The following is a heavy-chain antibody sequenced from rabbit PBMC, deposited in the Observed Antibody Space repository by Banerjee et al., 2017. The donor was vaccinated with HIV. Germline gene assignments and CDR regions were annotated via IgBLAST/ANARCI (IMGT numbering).Heavy chain of an antibody. D-gene: IGHD1-1*01. J-gene: IGHJ4*01. CDR2: IDIGSSGTT. Sequence: QEQLEESGGDLVKPGASLTLTCTASGFSFGSNYYMCWVRQAPGKGLEWIGCIDIGSSGTTYYATWAKGRFTITKTSSTTVTLQMTSLTAADTATYFCARDLSGRTYYLNLWGPGTLVTVS. CDR3: ARDLSGRTYYLNL. V-gene: IGHV1S45*01. CDR1: GFSFGSNYY.